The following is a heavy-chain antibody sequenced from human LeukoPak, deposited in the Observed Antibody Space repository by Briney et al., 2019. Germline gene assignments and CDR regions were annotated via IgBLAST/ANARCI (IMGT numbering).Heavy chain of an antibody. Sequence: SETLPLTCAVSGGSISSGGYSWRWIRQPPGKGLEWIGYIYHSGSTYYNPSLKSRVTISVDRSKNQFSLKLSSVTAADTAVYYCARSYGSGSYSYYFDYWGQGTLVTVSS. CDR2: IYHSGST. J-gene: IGHJ4*02. CDR1: GGSISSGGYS. V-gene: IGHV4-30-2*01. D-gene: IGHD3-10*01. CDR3: ARSYGSGSYSYYFDY.